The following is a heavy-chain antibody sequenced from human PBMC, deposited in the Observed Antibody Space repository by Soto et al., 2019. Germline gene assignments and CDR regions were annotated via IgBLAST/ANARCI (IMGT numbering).Heavy chain of an antibody. V-gene: IGHV4-34*01. CDR1: GGSFSGYY. J-gene: IGHJ6*02. D-gene: IGHD2-2*01. Sequence: SETLSLTCAVYGGSFSGYYWSWIRQPPGKGLEWIGEMNHGGTTNYNPSLKSRVTLSVDTSKNQFSLKLNSVTAADTAVYYCARGVYCSSTSCYWGMDVWGQGTTVTVSS. CDR3: ARGVYCSSTSCYWGMDV. CDR2: MNHGGTT.